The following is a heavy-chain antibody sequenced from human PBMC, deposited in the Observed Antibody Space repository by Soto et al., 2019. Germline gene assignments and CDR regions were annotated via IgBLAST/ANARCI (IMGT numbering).Heavy chain of an antibody. D-gene: IGHD3-3*01. J-gene: IGHJ4*02. CDR2: ISSSGSTI. CDR3: ARGGDAIFGVVGYFDY. Sequence: GGSLRLSCAAFGFTFSSYEMNWVRQAPGKGLEWVSYISSSGSTIYYADSVKGRFTISRDNAKNSLYLQMNSLRAEDTAVYYCARGGDAIFGVVGYFDYWGQGTLVTV. V-gene: IGHV3-48*03. CDR1: GFTFSSYE.